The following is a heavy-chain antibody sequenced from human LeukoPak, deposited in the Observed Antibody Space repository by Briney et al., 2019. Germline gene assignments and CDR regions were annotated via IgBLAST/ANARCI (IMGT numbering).Heavy chain of an antibody. CDR3: AVHIVVVIATPDAFDI. Sequence: PSETLSLTCAVYGGSFSGYYWSWIRQPPGKGLEWIGEINHSGSTNYNPSLKSRVTISVDTSKNQFSLKLSSVTAADTAVYYCAVHIVVVIATPDAFDIWGQGTMVTVSS. CDR2: INHSGST. J-gene: IGHJ3*02. V-gene: IGHV4-34*01. D-gene: IGHD2-21*01. CDR1: GGSFSGYY.